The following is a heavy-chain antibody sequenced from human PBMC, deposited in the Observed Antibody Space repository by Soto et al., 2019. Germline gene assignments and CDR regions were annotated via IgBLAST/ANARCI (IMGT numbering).Heavy chain of an antibody. CDR3: ARHSLIVSPLYVVDV. D-gene: IGHD3-10*02. CDR2: IWPTDSET. CDR1: GYTFSYFW. Sequence: PGESLKISCKASGYTFSYFWIGWVRQMPGEGLEWMGIIWPTDSETRYSPSFQGQVTISVDKSINTAYLQWSSLKASDTAKYYCARHSLIVSPLYVVDVWGQGTTVTVSS. V-gene: IGHV5-51*01. J-gene: IGHJ6*02.